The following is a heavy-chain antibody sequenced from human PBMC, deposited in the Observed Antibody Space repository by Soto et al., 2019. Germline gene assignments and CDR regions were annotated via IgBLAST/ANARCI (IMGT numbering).Heavy chain of an antibody. V-gene: IGHV3-23*01. CDR3: ANDLHPYYYDSSGYYFDAFDI. CDR1: GFTFSSYA. Sequence: EVQLLESGGGLVQPGGSLRLSCVASGFTFSSYAMSWVRQAPGKGLEWVSAISGSGGSTYYADSVKGRFTISRDNSKNTLYLQMNSLRAEDTAVYYCANDLHPYYYDSSGYYFDAFDIWGQGTMVTVSS. CDR2: ISGSGGST. D-gene: IGHD3-22*01. J-gene: IGHJ3*02.